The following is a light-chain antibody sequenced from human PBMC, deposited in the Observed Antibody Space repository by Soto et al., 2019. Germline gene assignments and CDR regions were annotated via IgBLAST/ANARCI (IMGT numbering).Light chain of an antibody. CDR2: DVS. CDR3: CSYAGSYTHYV. CDR1: SSDVGGYNY. V-gene: IGLV2-11*01. Sequence: QSALTQPSSVSGSTGQSVTISCTGTSSDVGGYNYVSWYQQHPGKAPKLMIYDVSKRPSGVPDRFSGSKSGNTASLTISGLQAEDEADYYCCSYAGSYTHYVFGTGTKVTVL. J-gene: IGLJ1*01.